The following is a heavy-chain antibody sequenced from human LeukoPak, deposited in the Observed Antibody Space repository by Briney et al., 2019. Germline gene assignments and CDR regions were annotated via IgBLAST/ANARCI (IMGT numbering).Heavy chain of an antibody. J-gene: IGHJ4*02. CDR2: TSSNGGST. D-gene: IGHD3-22*01. Sequence: PGGSLRLSCAASGFTFSSYAMHWVRQAPGKGLEYVSATSSNGGSTYYANSVKGRFTISRDNSKKTLYLQMGSLRAEDMAVYYCARWGSVWDYYDSSDYYFDYWGQGTLVTVSS. V-gene: IGHV3-64*01. CDR1: GFTFSSYA. CDR3: ARWGSVWDYYDSSDYYFDY.